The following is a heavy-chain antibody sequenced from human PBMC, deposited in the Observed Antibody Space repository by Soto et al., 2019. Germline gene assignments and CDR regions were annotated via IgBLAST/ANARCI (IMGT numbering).Heavy chain of an antibody. CDR2: IIPIFGTA. D-gene: IGHD3-16*01. CDR3: ARVRGRSTTPPDAFDI. V-gene: IGHV1-69*01. Sequence: QVQLVQSGAEVKKPGSSVKVSCKASGGTFSSYAISWVRQAPGQGLEWMGGIIPIFGTANYAQKFQGRVTITADESTSTAYMELSSLRSEDMAVYYCARVRGRSTTPPDAFDIWGQGTMVTVSS. CDR1: GGTFSSYA. J-gene: IGHJ3*02.